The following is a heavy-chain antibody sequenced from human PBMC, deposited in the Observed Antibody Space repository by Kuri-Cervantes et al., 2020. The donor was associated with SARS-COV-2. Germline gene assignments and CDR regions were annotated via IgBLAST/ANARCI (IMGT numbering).Heavy chain of an antibody. V-gene: IGHV3-23*01. J-gene: IGHJ4*02. CDR3: ARAPRPRVYYDSSGYLNY. Sequence: GGSLRLSCAASGFTFSSYAMSWVRQAPGKGLEWVSAISGSGGSTYYADSVKGRFTISRDNSKNMLYLQMNSLRAEDTAVYYCARAPRPRVYYDSSGYLNYWGQGTLVTVSS. CDR2: ISGSGGST. CDR1: GFTFSSYA. D-gene: IGHD3-22*01.